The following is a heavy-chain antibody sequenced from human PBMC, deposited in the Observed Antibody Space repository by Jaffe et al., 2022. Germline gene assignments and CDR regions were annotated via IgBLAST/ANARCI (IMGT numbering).Heavy chain of an antibody. D-gene: IGHD2-15*01. CDR1: GFTFSSYA. CDR2: ISGSGGST. V-gene: IGHV3-23*01. CDR3: ASYCSGGSCYSDLGYFDY. J-gene: IGHJ4*02. Sequence: EVQLLESGGGLVQPGGSLRLSCAASGFTFSSYAMSWVRQAPGKGLEWVSAISGSGGSTYYADSVKGRFTISRDNSKNTLYLQMNSLRAEDTAVYYCASYCSGGSCYSDLGYFDYWGQGTLVTVSS.